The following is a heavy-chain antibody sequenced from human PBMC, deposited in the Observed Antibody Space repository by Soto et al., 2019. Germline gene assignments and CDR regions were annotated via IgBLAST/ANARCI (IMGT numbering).Heavy chain of an antibody. Sequence: LSLTCTVSGGSISSYYWSWIRQPPGKGLEWIGYIYYSGSTNYNPSLKSRVTISVDTSKNQFSLKLGSVTAADTAVYYCARSGSGYAEDYYYGMDVWGQGTTVTVSS. CDR1: GGSISSYY. J-gene: IGHJ6*02. D-gene: IGHD5-12*01. CDR2: IYYSGST. CDR3: ARSGSGYAEDYYYGMDV. V-gene: IGHV4-59*01.